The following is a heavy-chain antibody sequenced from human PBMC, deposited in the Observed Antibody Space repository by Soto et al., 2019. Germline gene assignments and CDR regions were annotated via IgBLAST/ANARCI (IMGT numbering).Heavy chain of an antibody. CDR1: GFIISRYA. V-gene: IGHV3-30-3*01. CDR3: ARGGGYDLFDY. CDR2: ISYDGTYK. Sequence: QVQLVESGGGVVQPGRSLRLSCAASGFIISRYAMHWVRQAPGKGLEWVALISYDGTYKYYADSVKGRFTMSTDKSKNPLYPQMHSLRAEDTAVFYCARGGGYDLFDYWGQGTLVTVSS. J-gene: IGHJ4*02. D-gene: IGHD5-12*01.